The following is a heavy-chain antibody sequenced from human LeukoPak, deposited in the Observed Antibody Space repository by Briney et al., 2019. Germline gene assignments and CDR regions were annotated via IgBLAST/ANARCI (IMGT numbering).Heavy chain of an antibody. CDR2: INHSGST. CDR1: GGSFSGYY. CDR3: SRHTTERQQATWFHP. D-gene: IGHD6-13*01. V-gene: IGHV4-34*01. Sequence: PSETLSLTCAVYGGSFSGYYWSWIRQPPGKGLEWIGEINHSGSTNYNPSLKSRVTISVDTSKNQFSLKLSSVTPADTAGYYCSRHTTERQQATWFHPWGQGPLVTVSS. J-gene: IGHJ5*02.